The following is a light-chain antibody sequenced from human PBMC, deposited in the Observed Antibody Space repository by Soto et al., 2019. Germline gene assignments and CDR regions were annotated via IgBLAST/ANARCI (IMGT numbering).Light chain of an antibody. CDR1: QSISTS. V-gene: IGKV1-5*03. CDR3: QQYESYPVT. J-gene: IGKJ5*01. Sequence: DIQMTQSPSTLSASVGDRVTITCRASQSISTSLAWYQQKPGKAPNLLIYKASSLESGVPSRFSSSGSGTEFTLTISSLQPDDFATYYCQQYESYPVTFGQGTRLEIK. CDR2: KAS.